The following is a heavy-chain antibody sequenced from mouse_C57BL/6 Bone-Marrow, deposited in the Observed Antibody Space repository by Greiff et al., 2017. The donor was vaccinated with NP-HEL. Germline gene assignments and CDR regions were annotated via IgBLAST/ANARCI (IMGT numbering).Heavy chain of an antibody. CDR1: GFTFSSYA. V-gene: IGHV5-4*01. CDR3: AREDYGYDYYAMDY. Sequence: EVKLMESGGGLVKPGGSLKLSCAASGFTFSSYAMSWVRQTPEKRLEWVATISDGGSYTYYPDNVKGRFTISRDNAKNNLYLQMSHLKSEDTAMYYCAREDYGYDYYAMDYWGQGTSVTVSS. CDR2: ISDGGSYT. D-gene: IGHD2-2*01. J-gene: IGHJ4*01.